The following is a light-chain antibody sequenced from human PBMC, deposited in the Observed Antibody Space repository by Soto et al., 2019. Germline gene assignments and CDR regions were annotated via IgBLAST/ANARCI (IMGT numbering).Light chain of an antibody. CDR2: EGK. Sequence: QSALTQPPSVSGSPGQSITISCTGTSSDVGSYNLVSWYQQHPDKAPKLMIYEGKKRPSGVYHLFSGYKSGNTASLTISGLQADDEADYCGCSYTGRRTPFVFGTGTKVTVL. CDR1: SSDVGSYNL. CDR3: CSYTGRRTPFV. V-gene: IGLV2-23*01. J-gene: IGLJ1*01.